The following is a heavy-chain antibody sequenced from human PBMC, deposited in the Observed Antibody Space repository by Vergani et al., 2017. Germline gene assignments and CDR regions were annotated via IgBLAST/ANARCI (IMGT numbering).Heavy chain of an antibody. V-gene: IGHV4-59*01. D-gene: IGHD3-22*01. CDR2: IYYSGST. CDR1: GGSISSYY. Sequence: QVQLQESGPGLVKPSETLSLICTVSGGSISSYYWSWIRQPPGKGLEWIGYIYYSGSTNYNPSLKSRVTISVDTSKNQFSLKLSSVTAADTAVYYCASGPHYDSSGSLGYWGQGTLVTVSS. J-gene: IGHJ4*02. CDR3: ASGPHYDSSGSLGY.